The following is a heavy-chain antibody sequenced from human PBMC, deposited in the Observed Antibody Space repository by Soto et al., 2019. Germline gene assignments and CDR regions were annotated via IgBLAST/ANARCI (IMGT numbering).Heavy chain of an antibody. Sequence: ASVKVSCKASGYTFTGYYMHWVRQAPGQGLEWMGWINPNSGGTNYAQKFQGWVTMTRDTSISTAYMELSRLRSDDTAVYYCARAGIAAANDKSFDYWGQGTRVTVSS. CDR3: ARAGIAAANDKSFDY. J-gene: IGHJ4*02. D-gene: IGHD6-13*01. V-gene: IGHV1-2*04. CDR1: GYTFTGYY. CDR2: INPNSGGT.